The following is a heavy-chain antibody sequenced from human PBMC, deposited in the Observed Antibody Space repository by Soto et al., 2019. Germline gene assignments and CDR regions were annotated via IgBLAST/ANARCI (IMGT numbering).Heavy chain of an antibody. Sequence: ASVKVSCKVSGYTLTELSMHWVRQAPGKGLEWMGGFDPEDGETIYAQKFQGRVTMTEDTSTDTAYMELSSLRSEDTAVYYCATVGGSSSIFDYWGQGTLVTVSS. CDR3: ATVGGSSSIFDY. V-gene: IGHV1-24*01. J-gene: IGHJ4*02. CDR1: GYTLTELS. CDR2: FDPEDGET. D-gene: IGHD1-26*01.